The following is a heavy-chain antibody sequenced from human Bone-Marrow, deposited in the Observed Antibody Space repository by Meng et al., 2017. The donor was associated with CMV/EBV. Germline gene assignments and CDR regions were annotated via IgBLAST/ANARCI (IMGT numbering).Heavy chain of an antibody. D-gene: IGHD1-26*01. CDR2: ISYDSNVK. CDR3: VGLPKSGHWHFDL. CDR1: GFTFSNFP. V-gene: IGHV3-30*04. J-gene: IGHJ2*01. Sequence: GESLKISCAASGFTFSNFPVYWVRQAPGKGLEWVALISYDSNVKYYADSVKGRFTISRDNSKNTLYLQMNSLRAEDTAVYYCVGLPKSGHWHFDLWGRGTLVTVSS.